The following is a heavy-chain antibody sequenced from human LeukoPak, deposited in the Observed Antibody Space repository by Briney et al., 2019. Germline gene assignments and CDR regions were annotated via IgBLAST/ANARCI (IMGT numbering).Heavy chain of an antibody. CDR3: AKEYCSNSVCHSLDY. CDR1: GFTFSSSG. J-gene: IGHJ4*02. Sequence: PGRSLRLSCAASGFTFSSSGMHWVRQALGKGLEWVAVISYDGSNKYYADSVKGRFTFSRDNSKNTLYLQMNSLRAEDTAVYYCAKEYCSNSVCHSLDYWGQGTLVTVSS. D-gene: IGHD2-8*01. CDR2: ISYDGSNK. V-gene: IGHV3-30*18.